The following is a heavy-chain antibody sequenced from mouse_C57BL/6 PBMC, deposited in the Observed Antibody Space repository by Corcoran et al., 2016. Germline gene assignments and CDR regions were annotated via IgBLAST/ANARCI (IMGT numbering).Heavy chain of an antibody. J-gene: IGHJ2*01. Sequence: EVQLQQSGPELVKPGASVKISCKASGYTFTDYYMNWVKQSHGKSLEWIGDINPNNGGTSYNQKFKGKATLTVDKSSSTAYMELRSLTSEDSAVYYCARGVLLFDYWGQGTTLTVSS. D-gene: IGHD2-14*01. CDR3: ARGVLLFDY. V-gene: IGHV1-26*01. CDR1: GYTFTDYY. CDR2: INPNNGGT.